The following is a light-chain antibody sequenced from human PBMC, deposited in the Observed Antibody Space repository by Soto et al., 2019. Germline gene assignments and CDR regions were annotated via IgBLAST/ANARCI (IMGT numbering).Light chain of an antibody. CDR1: ESVLDRSNNKEY. Sequence: DIVLTQSGDAMAVSLGERGTISCKASESVLDRSNNKEYVAWYQQKPGQPHKMLIYWASTRESGVPDRFSGSGSGIDFTTTISGLPSEDVAVYFCHQYNTSPQTFGQGTKLDIK. CDR3: HQYNTSPQT. J-gene: IGKJ1*01. CDR2: WAS. V-gene: IGKV4-1*01.